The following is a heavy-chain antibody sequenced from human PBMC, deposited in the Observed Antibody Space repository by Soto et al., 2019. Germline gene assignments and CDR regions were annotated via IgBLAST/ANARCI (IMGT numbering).Heavy chain of an antibody. J-gene: IGHJ4*02. D-gene: IGHD1-20*01. CDR3: ASGAPGIYYFDY. CDR2: IIPIFGTA. CDR1: GGTFSSYA. Sequence: ASVKVSCKASGGTFSSYAISWVRQAPGQGLEWMGGIIPIFGTANYAQKFQGRVTITADESTSTAYMELSSLRSEDTAVYYCASGAPGIYYFDYWGQGTLVTVSS. V-gene: IGHV1-69*13.